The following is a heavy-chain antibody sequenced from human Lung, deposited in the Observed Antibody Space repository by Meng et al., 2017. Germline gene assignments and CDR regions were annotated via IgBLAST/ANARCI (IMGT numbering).Heavy chain of an antibody. CDR2: INHGGST. J-gene: IGHJ4*02. V-gene: IGHV4-34*01. CDR3: ARERHSTIIRGVIDF. Sequence: GERQQGGAGLLGPSENPSLTCAVYGGSISGSYWSWIRQSPAKGLEWIGKINHGGSTNYNPSLESRVTISVDTPKNQFSLRLTSMTVADTAVYYCARERHSTIIRGVIDFWGQGALVTVSS. D-gene: IGHD3-10*01. CDR1: GGSISGSY.